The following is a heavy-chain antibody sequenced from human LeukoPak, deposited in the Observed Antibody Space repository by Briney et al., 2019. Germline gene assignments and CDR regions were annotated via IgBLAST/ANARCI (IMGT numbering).Heavy chain of an antibody. J-gene: IGHJ5*02. D-gene: IGHD2-15*01. CDR2: ISGSGGST. V-gene: IGHV3-23*01. CDR1: GFTFSSYA. Sequence: PGGSLRLSCAASGFTFSSYAMSWVRQAPGKGLEWVSAISGSGGSTYYAGSVKGRFTISRDNSKNTLYLQMNSLRAEDTAVYYCAKPPGYCSGGSCYSGTDWFDPWGQGTLVTVSS. CDR3: AKPPGYCSGGSCYSGTDWFDP.